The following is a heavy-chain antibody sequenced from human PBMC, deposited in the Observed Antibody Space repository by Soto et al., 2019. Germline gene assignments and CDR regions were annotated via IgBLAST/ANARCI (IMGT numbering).Heavy chain of an antibody. CDR3: AKDQRGWYPGGAFDI. D-gene: IGHD6-19*01. CDR1: GFTFDDYA. V-gene: IGHV3-9*01. CDR2: ISWNSGSI. Sequence: EVQLVESGGGLVQPGRSLRLSCAASGFTFDDYAMHWVRQAPGKGLEWVAGISWNSGSIGYADSVKGRFTISRDNAKNSLYLQMNSQRAEDTGLYYCAKDQRGWYPGGAFDISAQGTMVTVSS. J-gene: IGHJ3*02.